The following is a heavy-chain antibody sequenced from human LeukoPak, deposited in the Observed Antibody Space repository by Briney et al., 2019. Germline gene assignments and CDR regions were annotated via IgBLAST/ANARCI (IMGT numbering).Heavy chain of an antibody. CDR2: INTNTGNP. CDR3: ARDIGLRREVWFYFDP. V-gene: IGHV7-4-1*02. J-gene: IGHJ5*02. D-gene: IGHD3-16*01. Sequence: GASVKVSCKASGYTFTSYAMNWVRQAPGQGLEWMGWINTNTGNPTYAQGFTGRFVFSLDTSVSTAYLQISSLKAEDTAVYYCARDIGLRREVWFYFDPWGQGTLVTVSS. CDR1: GYTFTSYA.